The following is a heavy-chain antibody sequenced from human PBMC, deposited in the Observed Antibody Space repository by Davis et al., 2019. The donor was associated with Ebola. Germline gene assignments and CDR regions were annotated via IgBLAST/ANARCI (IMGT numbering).Heavy chain of an antibody. CDR3: ARGNGYNYYYGMDV. Sequence: PSETLSLTCTVSGGSISSYYWSWIRQPPGKGLEWIGEINHSGSTNYNPSLKSRVTISVDTSKNQFSLKLSSVTAADTAVYYCARGNGYNYYYGMDVWGQGTTVTVSS. D-gene: IGHD5-24*01. CDR1: GGSISSYY. CDR2: INHSGST. V-gene: IGHV4-34*01. J-gene: IGHJ6*02.